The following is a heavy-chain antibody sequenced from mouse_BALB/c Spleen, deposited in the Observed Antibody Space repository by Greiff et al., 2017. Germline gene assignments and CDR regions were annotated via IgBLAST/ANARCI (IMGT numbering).Heavy chain of an antibody. CDR3: ARDRYDGYFDY. J-gene: IGHJ2*01. V-gene: IGHV1-77*01. Sequence: QVQLQQSGPELVKPGASVKMSCKASGYTFTDYVISWVKQRTGQGLEWIGEIYPGSGSTYYNEKFKGKATLTADKSSNTAYMQLSSLTSEDSAVYFCARDRYDGYFDYWGQGTTLTVSS. D-gene: IGHD2-14*01. CDR2: IYPGSGST. CDR1: GYTFTDYV.